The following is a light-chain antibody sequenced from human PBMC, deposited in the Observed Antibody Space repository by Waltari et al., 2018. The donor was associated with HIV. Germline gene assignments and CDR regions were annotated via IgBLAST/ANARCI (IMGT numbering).Light chain of an antibody. J-gene: IGKJ1*01. CDR1: ERIDTTF. CDR2: GAS. Sequence: EIVLTQSPGTLSLSPGERVTLSCRASERIDTTFLAWYQQKRGQAPRLLIFGASRRATGIPDRFSGSGSGTDFTLTIDILDPEDFAVYYCQQYLGSPRTFGQGTKVEIK. CDR3: QQYLGSPRT. V-gene: IGKV3-20*01.